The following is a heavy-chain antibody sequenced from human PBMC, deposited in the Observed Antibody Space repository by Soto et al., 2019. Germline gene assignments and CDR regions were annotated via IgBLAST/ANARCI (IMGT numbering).Heavy chain of an antibody. CDR3: ARAHCSGGSCYSVQHWFDP. Sequence: ETLSLTCAVSGGSISSSNWWSWVRQPPGKGLEWIGEMYHSGGTNHNPSLKSRVTISVDKSKNQFSLKLSSVTAADTAVYYCARAHCSGGSCYSVQHWFDPWGQGTLVTVSS. V-gene: IGHV4-4*02. CDR2: MYHSGGT. D-gene: IGHD2-15*01. J-gene: IGHJ5*02. CDR1: GGSISSSNW.